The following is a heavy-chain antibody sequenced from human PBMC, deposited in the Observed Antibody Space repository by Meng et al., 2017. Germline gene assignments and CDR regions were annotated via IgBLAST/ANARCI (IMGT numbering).Heavy chain of an antibody. CDR2: MNPNSGKT. V-gene: IGHV1-8*01. J-gene: IGHJ4*02. CDR1: GYTLPSYA. Sequence: LVKCGAEVKRPGSSVTLPLKVSGYTLPSYAINWVRQATGQGLEWMGWMNPNSGKTGYAQKFQGRVTMTRNTSISTAYMELSSLRSEDTAVYYCARYVAVAGVDYWGQGTLVTVSS. D-gene: IGHD6-19*01. CDR3: ARYVAVAGVDY.